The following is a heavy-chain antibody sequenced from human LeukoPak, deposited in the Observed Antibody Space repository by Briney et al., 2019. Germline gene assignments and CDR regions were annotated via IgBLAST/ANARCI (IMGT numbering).Heavy chain of an antibody. V-gene: IGHV3-15*01. Sequence: GGSLRLSCAVSGFVFSDAWMSWVRQAPGKGLEWVGRIKSKTNGGTTDYAAPVKGRFSISRDDSKNTLFLQMYSLRTEDTGVYYCSTMSAIFGVVIPDYWGQGTLVSVSP. CDR3: STMSAIFGVVIPDY. CDR2: IKSKTNGGTT. J-gene: IGHJ4*02. D-gene: IGHD3-3*01. CDR1: GFVFSDAW.